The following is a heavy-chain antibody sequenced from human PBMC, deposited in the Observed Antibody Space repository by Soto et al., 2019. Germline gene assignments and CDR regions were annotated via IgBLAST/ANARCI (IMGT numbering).Heavy chain of an antibody. CDR2: MNPNSGNT. V-gene: IGHV1-8*01. CDR1: GYTFTSYD. J-gene: IGHJ6*03. Sequence: ASVKVSCKASGYTFTSYDINWVRQATGQGLEWMGWMNPNSGNTGYAQKFQGRVTMTRNTSISTAYMELSSLRSEDTAVYYCARGHQYYDFWSGYYPKETYYYYMDVWGKGTTVTVSS. CDR3: ARGHQYYDFWSGYYPKETYYYYMDV. D-gene: IGHD3-3*01.